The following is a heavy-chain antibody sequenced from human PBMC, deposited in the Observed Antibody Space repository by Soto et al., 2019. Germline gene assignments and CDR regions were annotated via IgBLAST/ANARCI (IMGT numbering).Heavy chain of an antibody. J-gene: IGHJ6*02. Sequence: GGSLRLSCAASGFTFSSYSMNWVRQAPGKGLEWVSSISSSSSYIYYADSVKGRFTISRDNAKNSLYLRMNSLRAEDTAVYYCAREYTTDYGDYVDYYYYYGMDVWGQGTTVTVSS. V-gene: IGHV3-21*01. CDR3: AREYTTDYGDYVDYYYYYGMDV. CDR2: ISSSSSYI. CDR1: GFTFSSYS. D-gene: IGHD4-17*01.